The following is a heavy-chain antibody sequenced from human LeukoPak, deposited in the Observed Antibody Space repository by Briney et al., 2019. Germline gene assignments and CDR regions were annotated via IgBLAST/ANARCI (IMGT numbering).Heavy chain of an antibody. CDR1: GYTFTSYD. J-gene: IGHJ6*03. Sequence: GASVKVSCKASGYTFTSYDINWVRQATGQGIEWMGWMNPNSGNTGYAQKFQGRVTMTRNTSISTAYMELSSLRSEDTAVYYCAREAPHWGYSSSSYYYYMDVWGKGTTVTVSS. CDR3: AREAPHWGYSSSSYYYYMDV. V-gene: IGHV1-8*01. CDR2: MNPNSGNT. D-gene: IGHD6-6*01.